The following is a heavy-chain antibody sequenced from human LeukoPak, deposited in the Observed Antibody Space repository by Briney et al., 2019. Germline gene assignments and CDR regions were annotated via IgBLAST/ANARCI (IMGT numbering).Heavy chain of an antibody. Sequence: GGSLRLSCVVSGFTFTSYGVHWVRQAPGKGLEWVAFIRHDGSYKDYADSVRGRFTISRDNSKNTLYLQMNSLRAEDTAVYYCAKDPTDFDSSGQTYFDYWGQGSLVTVSS. CDR1: GFTFTSYG. D-gene: IGHD3-22*01. CDR2: IRHDGSYK. J-gene: IGHJ4*02. CDR3: AKDPTDFDSSGQTYFDY. V-gene: IGHV3-30*02.